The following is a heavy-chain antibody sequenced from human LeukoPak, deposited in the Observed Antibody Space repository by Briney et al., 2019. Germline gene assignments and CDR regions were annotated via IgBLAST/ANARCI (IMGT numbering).Heavy chain of an antibody. J-gene: IGHJ4*02. D-gene: IGHD3-16*01. CDR1: GFTFSDYY. CDR3: ARARGGCPDF. V-gene: IGHV3-11*06. Sequence: PGGSLRLSCAASGFTFSDYYMTWIRQAPGKGLEWVSDISSSSLYTNYSDSVKGRFTISRDNAKNSLYLQMNSPRAEDTAVYYCARARGGCPDFWGQGTLVTVSS. CDR2: ISSSSLYT.